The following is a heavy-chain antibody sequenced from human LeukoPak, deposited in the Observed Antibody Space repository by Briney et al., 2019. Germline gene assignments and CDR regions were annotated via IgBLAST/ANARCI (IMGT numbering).Heavy chain of an antibody. V-gene: IGHV3-30*02. Sequence: PGGSLRLSCAASGFTFSSYGMHWVRQAPGKGLEWVAFIRYDGSNKYYADSVKGRFTISRDNSKNTLYLQMNSLRAEDTAVYYCAKRYSSSWSPEHFDYWGQGTLVTVSS. D-gene: IGHD6-13*01. CDR2: IRYDGSNK. CDR3: AKRYSSSWSPEHFDY. J-gene: IGHJ4*02. CDR1: GFTFSSYG.